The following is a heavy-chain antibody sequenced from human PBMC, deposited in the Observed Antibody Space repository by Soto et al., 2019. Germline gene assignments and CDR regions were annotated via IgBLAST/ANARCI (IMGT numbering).Heavy chain of an antibody. CDR3: ARGQVSTTLHFDY. CDR1: GYTFTSYA. CDR2: INAGNGNT. Sequence: VASVKDSCKASGYTFTSYAMHWVRQAPGQRLEWMGWINAGNGNTKYSQKFQGRVTITRDTSASTAYMELSSLRSEDTAVYYCARGQVSTTLHFDYWGQGTLVTVSS. V-gene: IGHV1-3*01. J-gene: IGHJ4*02.